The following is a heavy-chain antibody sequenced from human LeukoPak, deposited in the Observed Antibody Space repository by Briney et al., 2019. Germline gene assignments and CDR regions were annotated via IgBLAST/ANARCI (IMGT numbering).Heavy chain of an antibody. Sequence: SSETLSLTCNVSRGSISSGGHYWSWIRQRPGKGLEWMGYTYFTGSTYFNPSLQSRLIISADTSMTQFSLRLRSVTAADPAVYYCARVSFTYGPLDSWGPGILVTVSS. CDR1: RGSISSGGHY. CDR3: ARVSFTYGPLDS. D-gene: IGHD4-17*01. V-gene: IGHV4-31*03. CDR2: TYFTGST. J-gene: IGHJ4*02.